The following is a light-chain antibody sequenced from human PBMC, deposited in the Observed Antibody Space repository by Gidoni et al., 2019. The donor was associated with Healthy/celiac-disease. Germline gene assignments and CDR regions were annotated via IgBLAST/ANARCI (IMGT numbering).Light chain of an antibody. CDR1: QSVSSY. J-gene: IGKJ4*01. Sequence: EVVLTQSPATLSLSPGEGATLSCTASQSVSSYLAWYQQKPGQAPRLLIYDASNRATGIPARFSGSGSVTDFTLTISSLEPEDFAVYYCQQRSNWLTFGGGTKVEIK. V-gene: IGKV3-11*01. CDR2: DAS. CDR3: QQRSNWLT.